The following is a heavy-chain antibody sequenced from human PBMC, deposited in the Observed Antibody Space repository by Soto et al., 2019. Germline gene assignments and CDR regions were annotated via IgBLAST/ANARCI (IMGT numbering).Heavy chain of an antibody. J-gene: IGHJ6*02. D-gene: IGHD2-2*01. Sequence: PGGSLRLSCAASGFTLSSYVMHWVRQAPGKGLEWVAVISYDGNNRYYVDSVKGRFTISRDNSKNTLYLEMNSLTTEDTAVYYAARTSSVHYGMDVWGQGTTVTVSS. CDR2: ISYDGNNR. CDR1: GFTLSSYV. CDR3: ARTSSVHYGMDV. V-gene: IGHV3-30*03.